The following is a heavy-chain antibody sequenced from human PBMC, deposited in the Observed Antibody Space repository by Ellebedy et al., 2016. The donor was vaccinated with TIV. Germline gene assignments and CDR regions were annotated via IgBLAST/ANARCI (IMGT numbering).Heavy chain of an antibody. CDR3: ARVRSVYYYMDV. D-gene: IGHD2-8*01. CDR1: GFTVRSNS. J-gene: IGHJ6*03. Sequence: PGGSLRLSCAASGFTVRSNSMSWVRQAPGKGLEWVSYISGSGNTKYYTDSVKGRFTISRDNAKNSLYLHMNSLRAEDTAVYYCARVRSVYYYMDVWGKGTTVTVSS. V-gene: IGHV3-48*04. CDR2: ISGSGNTK.